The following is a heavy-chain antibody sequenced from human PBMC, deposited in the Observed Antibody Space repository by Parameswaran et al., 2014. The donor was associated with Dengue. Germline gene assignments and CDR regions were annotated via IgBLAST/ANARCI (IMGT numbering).Heavy chain of an antibody. V-gene: IGHV4-34*01. D-gene: IGHD3-3*01. J-gene: IGHJ6*02. CDR2: INHSGST. Sequence: RWIRQPPGKGLEWIGEINHSGSTNYNPSLKSRVTISVDTSKNQFSLKLSSVTAADTAVYYCARALPHYDFWSGYSLYYYYGMDVWGQGTTVTVSS. CDR3: ARALPHYDFWSGYSLYYYYGMDV.